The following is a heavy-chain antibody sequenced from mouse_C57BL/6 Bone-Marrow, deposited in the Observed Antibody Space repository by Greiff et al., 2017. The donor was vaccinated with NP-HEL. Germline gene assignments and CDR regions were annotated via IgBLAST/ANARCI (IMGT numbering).Heavy chain of an antibody. V-gene: IGHV14-4*01. Sequence: EVQLVESGAELVRPGASVKLSCTASGFNIKDDYMHWVKQRPEQGLEWIGWIDPENGDTEYASKFQGKATITADTSSNTAYLQLSSLTSEDTAVYYCTSYYYGSFDYWGQGTTLTVSS. CDR1: GFNIKDDY. D-gene: IGHD1-1*01. CDR2: IDPENGDT. CDR3: TSYYYGSFDY. J-gene: IGHJ2*01.